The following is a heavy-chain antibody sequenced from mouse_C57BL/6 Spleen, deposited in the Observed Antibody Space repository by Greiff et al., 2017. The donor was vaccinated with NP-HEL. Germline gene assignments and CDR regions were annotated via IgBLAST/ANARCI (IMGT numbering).Heavy chain of an antibody. CDR1: GYTFTSYW. CDR3: ARSDLLPRVYFDY. J-gene: IGHJ2*01. V-gene: IGHV1-64*01. CDR2: IHPNSGST. Sequence: QVQLQQPGAELVKPGASVKLSCKASGYTFTSYWMHWVKQRPGQGLEWIGMIHPNSGSTNYNEKFKSKATLTVDKSSSTAYMQLSSLASEDSAVYYCARSDLLPRVYFDYWGQGTTLTVSS. D-gene: IGHD2-10*01.